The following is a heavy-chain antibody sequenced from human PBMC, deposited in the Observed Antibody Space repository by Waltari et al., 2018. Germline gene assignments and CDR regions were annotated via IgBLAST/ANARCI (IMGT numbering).Heavy chain of an antibody. V-gene: IGHV1-69-2*01. Sequence: EVQLVQSGAEVKKPGATVKISCKVSGYTFTDYYMPWVQQAPGKGLEWMGLVDPEDGETIYAEKFQGRVTITADTSTDTAYMELSSLRSEDTAVYYCATALFEEVVAATETHFDYWGQGTLVTVSS. J-gene: IGHJ4*02. CDR2: VDPEDGET. D-gene: IGHD2-15*01. CDR1: GYTFTDYY. CDR3: ATALFEEVVAATETHFDY.